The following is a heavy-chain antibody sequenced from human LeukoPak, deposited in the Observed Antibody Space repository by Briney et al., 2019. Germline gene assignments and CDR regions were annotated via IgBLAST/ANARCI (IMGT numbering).Heavy chain of an antibody. CDR3: ARDGTIWDDAFDI. D-gene: IGHD3-3*01. V-gene: IGHV1-69*05. Sequence: ASVKVSCKASGGTFSSYAISWVRQAPGQGLEWMGGIIPIFGTANYAQKFQGRVTITTDESTSTAYMELSSLRSEDTAVYYCARDGTIWDDAFDIWGQGTMVTVSS. J-gene: IGHJ3*02. CDR1: GGTFSSYA. CDR2: IIPIFGTA.